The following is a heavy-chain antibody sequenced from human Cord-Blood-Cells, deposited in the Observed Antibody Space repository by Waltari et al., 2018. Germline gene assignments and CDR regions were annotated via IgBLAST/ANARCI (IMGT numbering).Heavy chain of an antibody. D-gene: IGHD7-27*01. CDR3: ARDQELGTPRYFDY. V-gene: IGHV1-69*01. Sequence: KKPGSSVKVSCKASGGTFSSYAISWVRQAPGQGLEWMGGIIPIFGTANYAQKFQGRVTITAEEATSTAYMELSSLRSEDTAVYYCARDQELGTPRYFDYWGQGTLVTVSS. CDR2: IIPIFGTA. CDR1: GGTFSSYA. J-gene: IGHJ4*02.